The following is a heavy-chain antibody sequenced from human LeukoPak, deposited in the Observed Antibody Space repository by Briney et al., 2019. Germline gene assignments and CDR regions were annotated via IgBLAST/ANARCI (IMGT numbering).Heavy chain of an antibody. J-gene: IGHJ4*02. CDR3: ARVFYCSGGICYLNY. CDR1: GYTFTGYY. Sequence: GASVKVSCKASGYTFTGYYIQWERQAPGQGLEWMGWINPNSGGTSYAQKFQGRVTMTRDTSITTAYMELSSLRFDDTAVYYCARVFYCSGGICYLNYWGQGTLVTVSS. D-gene: IGHD2-8*02. V-gene: IGHV1-2*02. CDR2: INPNSGGT.